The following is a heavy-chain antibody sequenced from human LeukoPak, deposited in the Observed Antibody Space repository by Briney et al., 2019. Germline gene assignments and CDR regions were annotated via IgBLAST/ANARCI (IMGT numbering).Heavy chain of an antibody. CDR1: GGSVSSGRYY. CDR3: ARGLLWFRELLPAFYFDY. Sequence: PSETLSLTCTLSGGSVSSGRYYWSWIRQPPGKGREWIGYIYYSGSTDYNPSLKSRVTISVVTSKNQFSLKLSSVTAADTAVYYCARGLLWFRELLPAFYFDYWGQGTLVTVSS. J-gene: IGHJ4*02. D-gene: IGHD3-10*01. V-gene: IGHV4-61*01. CDR2: IYYSGST.